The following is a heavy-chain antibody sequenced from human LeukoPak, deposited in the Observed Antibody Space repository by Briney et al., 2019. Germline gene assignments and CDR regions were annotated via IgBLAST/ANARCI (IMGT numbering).Heavy chain of an antibody. J-gene: IGHJ4*02. CDR2: ITPDGRAT. Sequence: GGSLRLSCVASGFTFSGPWMPWVRQVPGKGLLAVSRITPDGRATAYADSVKGRFTISRDNAKNTLYLEMNSLTAEDTALYYCTRCGYYNGYDYWGQGTLVTVSS. CDR1: GFTFSGPW. V-gene: IGHV3-74*03. CDR3: TRCGYYNGYDY. D-gene: IGHD2/OR15-2a*01.